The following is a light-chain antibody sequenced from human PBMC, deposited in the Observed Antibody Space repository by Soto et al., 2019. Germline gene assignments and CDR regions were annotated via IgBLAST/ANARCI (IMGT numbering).Light chain of an antibody. CDR3: QSYDSSLSGYV. V-gene: IGLV1-40*01. CDR2: GNS. CDR1: SSNIGAGYD. J-gene: IGLJ1*01. Sequence: VLTQPPSVSGAPGQRVTISCTGSSSNIGAGYDVHWYQQLPGTAPKLLIYGNSNRPSGAPDRFSGSKSGTSASLAITGLQAEDEADYYCQSYDSSLSGYVFGTGTKVTVL.